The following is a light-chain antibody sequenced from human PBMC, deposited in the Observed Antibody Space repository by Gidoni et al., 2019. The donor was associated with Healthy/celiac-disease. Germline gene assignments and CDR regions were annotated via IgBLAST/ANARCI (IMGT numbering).Light chain of an antibody. CDR1: KLGDQY. CDR2: QDS. V-gene: IGLV3-1*01. CDR3: QAWDSSTYV. Sequence: SYELTQPPSVYVSPGQSASITCSGDKLGDQYACWYQQKPGQSPVLVIYQDSKRPSGIPERFSGSNSGNTATLTISGTQAMDEADYYCQAWDSSTYVFGTGTKVTVL. J-gene: IGLJ1*01.